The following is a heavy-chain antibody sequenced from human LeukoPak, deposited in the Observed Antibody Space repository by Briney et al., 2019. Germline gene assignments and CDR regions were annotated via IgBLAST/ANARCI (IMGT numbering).Heavy chain of an antibody. CDR3: GRETIAATGTSVFFDY. CDR1: GGSISSGGYY. J-gene: IGHJ4*02. Sequence: PSETLSLTCTVSGGSISSGGYYWSWIRQHPGKGLEWIGYIYYSGSTYYNPSLKSRVTKSVDTSKNQFSLKLTSMTAADTAVYYCGRETIAATGTSVFFDYWGQGTLVTVSS. CDR2: IYYSGST. D-gene: IGHD6-13*01. V-gene: IGHV4-31*03.